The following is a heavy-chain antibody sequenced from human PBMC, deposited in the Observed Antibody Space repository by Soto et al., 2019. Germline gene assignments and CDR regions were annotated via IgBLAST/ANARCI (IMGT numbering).Heavy chain of an antibody. D-gene: IGHD3-3*01. J-gene: IGHJ4*02. Sequence: GSLRLSCAASGFTFSSYAMSWVRQAPGKGLEWVSAISGSGGSTYYADSVKGRFTISRDNSKNTLYLQMNSLRAEDTAVYYCAKDLRFLEWLLNDYWGQGTLVTVSS. CDR3: AKDLRFLEWLLNDY. CDR1: GFTFSSYA. CDR2: ISGSGGST. V-gene: IGHV3-23*01.